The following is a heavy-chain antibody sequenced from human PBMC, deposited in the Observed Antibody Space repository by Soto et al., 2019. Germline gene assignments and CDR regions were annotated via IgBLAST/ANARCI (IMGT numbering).Heavy chain of an antibody. D-gene: IGHD6-19*01. V-gene: IGHV3-33*08. CDR2: IWSNRSTK. J-gene: IGHJ4*02. CDR3: ARESSGWRGYFDY. CDR1: GFTFSSYS. Sequence: PGGSLRLSCAASGFTFSSYSMNWVRQAPGKGLEWVSVIWSNRSTKYYADSVKGRFTISRDNSKNTLYLQMNSLRAEDTAVYYCARESSGWRGYFDYWGQGTLVTVSS.